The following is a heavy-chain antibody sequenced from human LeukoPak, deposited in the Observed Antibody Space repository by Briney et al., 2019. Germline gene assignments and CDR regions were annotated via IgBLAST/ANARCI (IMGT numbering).Heavy chain of an antibody. CDR2: IIPIFGTA. V-gene: IGHV1-69*13. D-gene: IGHD3-22*01. Sequence: GASVKVSCKASGYSFTGYYMHWVRQAPGQGLEWMGGIIPIFGTANYAQKFQGRVTITADESTRTAYMELRTLRSEDTAIYYCARGSGETGGYYYVYWGRGTPVTVSS. CDR1: GYSFTGYY. J-gene: IGHJ4*02. CDR3: ARGSGETGGYYYVY.